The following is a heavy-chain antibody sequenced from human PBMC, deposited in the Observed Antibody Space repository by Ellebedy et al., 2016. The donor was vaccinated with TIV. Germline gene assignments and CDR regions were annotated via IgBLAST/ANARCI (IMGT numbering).Heavy chain of an antibody. V-gene: IGHV3-23*01. CDR1: GFTFIDYA. CDR2: INGRGDRT. CDR3: AKPARTDATDF. J-gene: IGHJ4*02. D-gene: IGHD4-17*01. Sequence: GGSLRLXCAASGFTFIDYAINWVRQSPGKGLEWVSSINGRGDRTYYADSVKGRFTISRDNSKNVIYLQMNGLRAEDTAIYYCAKPARTDATDFWGQGTLVIVSS.